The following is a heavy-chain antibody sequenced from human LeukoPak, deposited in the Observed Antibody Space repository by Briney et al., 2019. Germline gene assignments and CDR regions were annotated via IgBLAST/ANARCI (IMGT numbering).Heavy chain of an antibody. J-gene: IGHJ4*02. CDR3: TTAFGRDSEEWDY. V-gene: IGHV3-15*01. Sequence: NPGGSLRLSCEASGFTFSSSWMTWVRQAPGKGLEWVGRIKSKASGGTTDYAAPVKGRFTIPRDDSKNTLYLQMTSLKTEDAALYYCTTAFGRDSEEWDYWGQGTLVTVSS. D-gene: IGHD2-21*02. CDR1: GFTFSSSW. CDR2: IKSKASGGTT.